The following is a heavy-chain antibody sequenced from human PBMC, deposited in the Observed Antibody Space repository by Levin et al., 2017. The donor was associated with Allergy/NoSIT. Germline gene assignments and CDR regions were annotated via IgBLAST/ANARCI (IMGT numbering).Heavy chain of an antibody. J-gene: IGHJ4*02. V-gene: IGHV3-7*03. CDR1: GFPFSTTW. Sequence: QAGESLKISCVVSGFPFSTTWMSWIRQVPGKGLEWVAEIKEDGSATYYVDSVKGRFTISRDNAKKSVYLQMDSLRVEDTAVYYCVSYYYGWGQGTLVTVSS. CDR2: IKEDGSAT. CDR3: VSYYYG. D-gene: IGHD3-16*01.